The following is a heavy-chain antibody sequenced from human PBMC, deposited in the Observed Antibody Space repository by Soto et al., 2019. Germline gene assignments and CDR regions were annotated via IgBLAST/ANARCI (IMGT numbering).Heavy chain of an antibody. D-gene: IGHD2-2*01. J-gene: IGHJ4*02. CDR1: GFTFSGYW. CDR3: ARGGTSTTYGGLFYN. V-gene: IGHV3-74*01. CDR2: LNPNGTFT. Sequence: EVQLVASGGGLVQPGGSLRLSCAGSGFTFSGYWMHWVRQAPGKGPVWVSRLNPNGTFTTNADSVKGRFTISRDNTKNWVDLQMNSRRADAAAVYYCARGGTSTTYGGLFYNWGQGPLVTVSS.